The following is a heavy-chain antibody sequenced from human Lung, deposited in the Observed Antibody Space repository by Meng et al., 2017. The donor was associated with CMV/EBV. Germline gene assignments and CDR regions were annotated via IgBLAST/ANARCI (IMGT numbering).Heavy chain of an antibody. CDR3: ARVGGCSGGGCYHRLFDY. Sequence: QVHLQASGPGLVKPSQTLSLTCTVSGGSISSGDYYWSWIRQPPGKGLEWIGYIYYTGSTYYNPSLKSRVIISVDTSKNQFSLKLNSVTAADTAVYYCARVGGCSGGGCYHRLFDYWGQGTLVTVSS. V-gene: IGHV4-30-4*01. D-gene: IGHD2-15*01. J-gene: IGHJ4*02. CDR2: IYYTGST. CDR1: GGSISSGDYY.